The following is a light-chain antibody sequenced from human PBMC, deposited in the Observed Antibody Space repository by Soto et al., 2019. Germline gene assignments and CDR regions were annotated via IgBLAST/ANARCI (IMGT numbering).Light chain of an antibody. CDR3: MQTAHWPYT. CDR2: KVF. J-gene: IGKJ2*01. CDR1: QSLVYADGNTY. Sequence: DAVMTQSPLSLPVTLGQSASISCTSSQSLVYADGNTYLNWLQQRPGQSPRRLIYKVFNRDSGVPDRFSGSASGSEFTLTISRVEAEDIGVYYCMQTAHWPYTFGRGTKVDIK. V-gene: IGKV2-30*01.